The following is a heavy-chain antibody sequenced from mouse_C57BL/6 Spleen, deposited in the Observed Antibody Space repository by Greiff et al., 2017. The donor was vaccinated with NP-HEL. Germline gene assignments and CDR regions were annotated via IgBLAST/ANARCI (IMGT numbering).Heavy chain of an antibody. J-gene: IGHJ4*01. Sequence: VQLQQSGPELVKPGASVKLSCKASGYTFTSYDINWVKQRPGQGLEWIGWIYPGDGSTKYNEKFKGKATLTVATSSSTAYMELYSLTSEDSAVYFCAKIYYGYDLYYAMDYWGQGTSVTVAS. V-gene: IGHV1-85*01. D-gene: IGHD2-2*01. CDR2: IYPGDGST. CDR1: GYTFTSYD. CDR3: AKIYYGYDLYYAMDY.